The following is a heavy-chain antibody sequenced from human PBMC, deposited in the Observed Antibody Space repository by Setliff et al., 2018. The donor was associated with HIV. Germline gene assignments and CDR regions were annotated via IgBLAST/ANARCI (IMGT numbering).Heavy chain of an antibody. CDR2: IFHTGST. V-gene: IGHV4-38-2*02. CDR1: VYSISSGYY. D-gene: IGHD5-12*01. CDR3: AREATITSGFSGYAPPYFDY. Sequence: PSETLSLTCGVSVYSISSGYYWGWIRQPPGKGLEWIASIFHTGSTYYNPSLKSRASISADPSNNHFSLKLNSVTAADTAVYYCAREATITSGFSGYAPPYFDYWGQGTLVTVSS. J-gene: IGHJ4*02.